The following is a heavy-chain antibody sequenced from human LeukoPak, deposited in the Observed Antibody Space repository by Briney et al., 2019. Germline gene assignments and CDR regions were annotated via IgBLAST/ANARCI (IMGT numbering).Heavy chain of an antibody. CDR3: AKGGIGEPGALGN. CDR2: IGASGDT. Sequence: GGSLRLSCAASGFTFSSYAMTWVRQGPGKGLERVSSIGASGDTYYADSVKGRFAISRDNSQNTLYLQMYSLRAEDAALYHCAKGGIGEPGALGNWGQGTLVTVSA. J-gene: IGHJ4*02. D-gene: IGHD7-27*01. CDR1: GFTFSSYA. V-gene: IGHV3-23*01.